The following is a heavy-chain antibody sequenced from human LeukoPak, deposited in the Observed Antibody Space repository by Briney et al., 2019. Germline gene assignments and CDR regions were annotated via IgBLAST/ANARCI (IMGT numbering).Heavy chain of an antibody. CDR2: ISGGGDST. CDR1: GFTLSNYA. V-gene: IGHV3-23*01. Sequence: GGSLRLSCAASGFTLSNYAMSWVRQAPGKGLEWVSVISGGGDSTYYADSVKGRFTVSRDNPKNTLYLHMNSLRAEDTAVYYCAKEGAYDPNSYFDYWGQGTLVTVSS. CDR3: AKEGAYDPNSYFDY. D-gene: IGHD5-12*01. J-gene: IGHJ4*02.